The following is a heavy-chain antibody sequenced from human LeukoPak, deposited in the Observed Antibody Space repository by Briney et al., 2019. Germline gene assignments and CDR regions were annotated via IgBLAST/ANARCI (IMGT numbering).Heavy chain of an antibody. V-gene: IGHV5-51*01. Sequence: GESLKICCKGSGYSFPTYWIGCVRQMPGKGLEWMGIIYPGDSETRYSPSFQGQVTVSADKSISTAYLQWSRLKASDTAMYYCARKSRADYWGQGTLVTVSS. CDR3: ARKSRADY. CDR2: IYPGDSET. CDR1: GYSFPTYW. J-gene: IGHJ4*02.